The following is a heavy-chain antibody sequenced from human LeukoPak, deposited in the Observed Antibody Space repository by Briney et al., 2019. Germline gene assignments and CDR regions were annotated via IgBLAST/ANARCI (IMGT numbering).Heavy chain of an antibody. CDR2: IYTSGST. V-gene: IGHV4-4*07. CDR1: GGSVSSYY. Sequence: KPSETLSLTCTVSGGSVSSYYWSWIRQPAGKGLEWIGRIYTSGSTSYNPSLKSRVTMSVDTSKNQFSLKLSSVTAADTAVYYCARLGSSSWYETKSYFDYWGQGTLVTVSS. CDR3: ARLGSSSWYETKSYFDY. D-gene: IGHD6-13*01. J-gene: IGHJ4*02.